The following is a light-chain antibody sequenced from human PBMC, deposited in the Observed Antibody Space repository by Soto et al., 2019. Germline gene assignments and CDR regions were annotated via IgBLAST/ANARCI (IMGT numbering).Light chain of an antibody. CDR3: QQRSNWPSGT. CDR2: DAS. Sequence: EIVLTQSPATLSLSPGERATLSFRASQSVSSYLAWYQQKPGQAPRLLIYDASNRATGIPARFSGSGSGTDFTLTISSLEPEDFAVYYCQQRSNWPSGTFGQGTRLEI. V-gene: IGKV3-11*01. J-gene: IGKJ5*01. CDR1: QSVSSY.